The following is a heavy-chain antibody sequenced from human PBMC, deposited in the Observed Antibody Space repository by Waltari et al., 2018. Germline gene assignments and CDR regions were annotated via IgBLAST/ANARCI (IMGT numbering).Heavy chain of an antibody. D-gene: IGHD3-10*01. Sequence: QVQLVQSGAEVKKPGASVKVSCKASGYTFTSYGISWVRQAPGQGLEWMGWISAYNGNTNDAQKLQGRVTMTTDTSTSTAYMELRSLRSDDTAVYYCARESYYGSGSYFYYYYYMDVWGKGTTVTVSS. CDR1: GYTFTSYG. CDR2: ISAYNGNT. V-gene: IGHV1-18*01. J-gene: IGHJ6*03. CDR3: ARESYYGSGSYFYYYYYMDV.